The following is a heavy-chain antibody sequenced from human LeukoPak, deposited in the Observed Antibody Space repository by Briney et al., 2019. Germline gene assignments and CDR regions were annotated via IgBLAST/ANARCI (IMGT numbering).Heavy chain of an antibody. D-gene: IGHD3-22*01. CDR1: GYTLTELS. CDR3: AREAPFKYYYDSSGYLGY. CDR2: FDPEDGET. Sequence: ASVKVSCKVSGYTLTELSMHWVRQAPGKGLEWMGGFDPEDGETIYAQKFQGRVTMTEDTSTDTAYMELSSLRSEDTAVYYCAREAPFKYYYDSSGYLGYWGQGTLVTVSS. J-gene: IGHJ4*02. V-gene: IGHV1-24*01.